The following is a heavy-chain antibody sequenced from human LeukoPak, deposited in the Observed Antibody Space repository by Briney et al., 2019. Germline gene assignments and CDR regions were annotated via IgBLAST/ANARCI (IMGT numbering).Heavy chain of an antibody. CDR2: INNDGSRT. J-gene: IGHJ4*02. CDR1: GFTLSNSW. CDR3: DSGGLPGGFDY. V-gene: IGHV3-74*01. Sequence: QTGGSLRLSCAASGFTLSNSWMFWVRQGPGKGLVWVSDINNDGSRTSYADSVKGRFTISRDGAKNTLFLQMNSLRAEDTAVYYCDSGGLPGGFDYWGQGTLVTVSS. D-gene: IGHD7-27*01.